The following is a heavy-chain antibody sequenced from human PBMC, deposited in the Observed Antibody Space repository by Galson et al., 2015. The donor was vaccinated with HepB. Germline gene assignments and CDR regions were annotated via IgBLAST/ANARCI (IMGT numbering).Heavy chain of an antibody. Sequence: SGYTFTGYYMHWVRQAPGQGLEWMGRINPNSGGTNYAQKFQGRVTMTRDTSISTAYMELSRLRSDDTAVYYCARVWGATTGSGAFDIWGQGTMVTVSS. J-gene: IGHJ3*02. V-gene: IGHV1-2*06. CDR3: ARVWGATTGSGAFDI. CDR1: GYTFTGYY. D-gene: IGHD1-26*01. CDR2: INPNSGGT.